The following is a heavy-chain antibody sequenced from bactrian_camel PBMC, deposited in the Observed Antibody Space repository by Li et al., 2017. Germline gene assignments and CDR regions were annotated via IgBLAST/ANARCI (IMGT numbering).Heavy chain of an antibody. Sequence: VQLVESGGGSVQAGGSLRLSCAASGLTFSTHAMSWVRQTPGKGLEWVSTISADGSNTYDSDSVKGRFTISRDQTKNLVYLQMDGLKPEDTAMYYCAADFPRRSPEGPRCSEEQKYGGLAYWGQGTQVTVS. CDR2: ISADGSNT. V-gene: IGHV3S14*01. D-gene: IGHD6*01. CDR1: GLTFSTHA. CDR3: AADFPRRSPEGPRCSEEQKYGGLAY. J-gene: IGHJ4*01.